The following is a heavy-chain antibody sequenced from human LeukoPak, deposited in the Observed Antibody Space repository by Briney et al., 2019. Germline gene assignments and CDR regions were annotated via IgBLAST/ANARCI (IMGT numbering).Heavy chain of an antibody. J-gene: IGHJ3*02. CDR2: ISSSGSTI. V-gene: IGHV3-11*01. D-gene: IGHD3-22*01. Sequence: GGSLRLSCAASGFTFSDYYMSWIRQAPGKGLEWVSYISSSGSTIYYADSVKGRFTISRDNAKNSLYLQMNSLRAEDTAVYYCARSPDDSRGYYSRGAFDIWGQGAMVTVSS. CDR1: GFTFSDYY. CDR3: ARSPDDSRGYYSRGAFDI.